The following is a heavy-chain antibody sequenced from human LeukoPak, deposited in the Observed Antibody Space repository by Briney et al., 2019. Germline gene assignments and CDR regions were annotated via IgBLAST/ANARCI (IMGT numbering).Heavy chain of an antibody. CDR3: ARDSGTCRGCAFDV. Sequence: GGSLRLSCAASGGTFSDYYMSWVRQAPGKGLEWVANLNRDGSVKNYVDSVKGRFTISRDNAKNSLYLQMSSLRAEDTAVFYCARDSGTCRGCAFDVWGHGTMVTVSS. V-gene: IGHV3-7*01. CDR1: GGTFSDYY. J-gene: IGHJ3*01. CDR2: LNRDGSVK. D-gene: IGHD6-25*01.